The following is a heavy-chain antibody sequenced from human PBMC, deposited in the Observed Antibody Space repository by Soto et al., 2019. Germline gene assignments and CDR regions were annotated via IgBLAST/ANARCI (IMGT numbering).Heavy chain of an antibody. CDR1: GFTFSDYY. V-gene: IGHV3-30*18. CDR3: AKGGEVGGVLGDH. Sequence: QVQLVESGGDLVKPGGSLRLSCAASGFTFSDYYMSWIRQAPGKGLEWVAFISYDGSYQYYADSVQGRLTITRDNSMNTLNMQLNSLRREDTAVYYCAKGGEVGGVLGDHWGQGTLVTVSS. CDR2: ISYDGSYQ. D-gene: IGHD1-26*01. J-gene: IGHJ4*02.